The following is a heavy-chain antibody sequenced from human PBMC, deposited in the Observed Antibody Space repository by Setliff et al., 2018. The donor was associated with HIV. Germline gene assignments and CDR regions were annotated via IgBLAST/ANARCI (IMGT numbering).Heavy chain of an antibody. V-gene: IGHV1-18*01. D-gene: IGHD2-2*01. Sequence: ASVKVSCKASGYTFTRYGISWVRQAPGQGLEWMGWISANNGNTKYAQRLQGRVTMTTDTSKSTAYMDLRSLRSDDTAVYFCARDGEYQVLHYYYSGMDVWGQGTTVTVSS. CDR2: ISANNGNT. CDR1: GYTFTRYG. CDR3: ARDGEYQVLHYYYSGMDV. J-gene: IGHJ6*02.